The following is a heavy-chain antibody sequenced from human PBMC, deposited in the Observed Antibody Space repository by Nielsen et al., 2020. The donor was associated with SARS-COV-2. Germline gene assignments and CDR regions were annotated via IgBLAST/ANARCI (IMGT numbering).Heavy chain of an antibody. CDR3: ASATGAWYFDL. CDR1: GGSISSYY. V-gene: IGHV4-59*01. D-gene: IGHD1-1*01. J-gene: IGHJ2*01. Sequence: SETLSPTCTVSGGSISSYYWSWIRQPPGKGLEWIGHIYYSGSTNYNPSLKSRVTISVDTSKNQFSLKLSSVTAADTAVYYCASATGAWYFDLWGRGTLVTVSS. CDR2: IYYSGST.